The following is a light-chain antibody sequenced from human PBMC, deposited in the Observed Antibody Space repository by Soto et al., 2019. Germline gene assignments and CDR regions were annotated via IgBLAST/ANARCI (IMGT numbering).Light chain of an antibody. J-gene: IGKJ1*01. CDR2: GAS. CDR1: QSLGGN. CDR3: QQYDNSAWT. Sequence: EIVMTQSPATLAVSPGDTATLSCRASQSLGGNLAWYQQKPGQAPRLLIYGASSRATGIPDRFSGSGSGTDFTLTISRLEPEDFAVYYCQQYDNSAWTFGQGTKVDIK. V-gene: IGKV3D-15*01.